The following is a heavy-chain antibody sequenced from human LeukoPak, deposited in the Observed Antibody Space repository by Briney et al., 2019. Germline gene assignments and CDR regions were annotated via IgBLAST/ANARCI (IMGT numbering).Heavy chain of an antibody. CDR2: ISSSSSTI. D-gene: IGHD5-12*01. Sequence: GGSLRLSCAASGFTFSSYSMNWVRQAPGKGLEWVSYISSSSSTIYYADSVKGRFTISRDNAKNSLYLQMNSLRAEDTAAYYCARERGVATLFVDYYYYMDVWGKGTTVTVSS. V-gene: IGHV3-48*01. J-gene: IGHJ6*03. CDR1: GFTFSSYS. CDR3: ARERGVATLFVDYYYYMDV.